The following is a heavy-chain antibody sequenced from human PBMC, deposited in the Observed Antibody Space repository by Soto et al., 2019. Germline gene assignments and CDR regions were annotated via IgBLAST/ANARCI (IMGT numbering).Heavy chain of an antibody. J-gene: IGHJ4*02. V-gene: IGHV3-7*01. CDR3: ARTPPSSIAAAWADY. Sequence: EVQLLESGGGLVQPGGSLRLSCAASGFTFSSYWMSWVRQAPGKGLEWVANIKQDGSEKYYVDSVKGRFTISRDNAKNSLYLQMNSLRAEDTAVYYCARTPPSSIAAAWADYWGQGTLVTVSS. D-gene: IGHD6-13*01. CDR1: GFTFSSYW. CDR2: IKQDGSEK.